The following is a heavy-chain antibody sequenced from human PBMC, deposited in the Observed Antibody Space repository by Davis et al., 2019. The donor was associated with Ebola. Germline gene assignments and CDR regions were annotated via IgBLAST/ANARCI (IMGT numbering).Heavy chain of an antibody. CDR1: GYTFTSYG. J-gene: IGHJ4*02. CDR3: ARDLESATTEFR. V-gene: IGHV1-18*01. CDR2: ISAYNGNT. D-gene: IGHD4-17*01. Sequence: ASVKVSCKASGYTFTSYGISWVRQAPGQGLEWMGWISAYNGNTNYAQKPQGRVTMTTDTSTSTAYMELRSLRSEDTAVYYCARDLESATTEFRWGQGTLVTVSS.